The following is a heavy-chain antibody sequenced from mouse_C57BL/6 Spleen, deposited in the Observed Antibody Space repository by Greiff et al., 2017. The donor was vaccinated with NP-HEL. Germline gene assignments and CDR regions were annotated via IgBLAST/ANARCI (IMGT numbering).Heavy chain of an antibody. J-gene: IGHJ2*01. CDR1: GFTFSSYA. CDR3: ARDRGLLRTFDY. Sequence: EVQRVESGGGLVKPGGSLKLSCAASGFTFSSYALSWVRQTPEKRLEWVATISDGGSYTYYPDNVKGRFTISRDNAKNNLYLQMSHLKSEDTAMYYCARDRGLLRTFDYWGQGTTLTVSS. CDR2: ISDGGSYT. V-gene: IGHV5-4*01. D-gene: IGHD1-1*01.